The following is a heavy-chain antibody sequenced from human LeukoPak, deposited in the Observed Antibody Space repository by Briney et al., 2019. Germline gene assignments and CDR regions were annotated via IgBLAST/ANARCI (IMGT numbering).Heavy chain of an antibody. CDR3: AKHDTVFGAAHFYMDV. J-gene: IGHJ6*03. CDR1: GGSISSYY. V-gene: IGHV4-4*09. D-gene: IGHD3-3*01. CDR2: IYTSGST. Sequence: PSETLSLTCTVSGGSISSYYWSWIRQPPGKGLEWIGYIYTSGSTNYNPSLKSRVTISVDTSKNQFSLNLSSVTAADTAVYYCAKHDTVFGAAHFYMDVWGKGTTVTVSS.